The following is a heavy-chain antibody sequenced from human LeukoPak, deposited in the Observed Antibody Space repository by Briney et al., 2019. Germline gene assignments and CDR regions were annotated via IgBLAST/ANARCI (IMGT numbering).Heavy chain of an antibody. CDR3: ARGEYSSSPDFDY. CDR2: INHSGST. J-gene: IGHJ4*02. D-gene: IGHD6-6*01. V-gene: IGHV4-34*01. Sequence: SETLSLTCAVYGGSFSGYYWSWIRQPPGKGLEWIGEINHSGSTNYNPSLKRRVTISVDTSKNQFSLKLSSVTAADTAVYYCARGEYSSSPDFDYWGQGTLVTVSS. CDR1: GGSFSGYY.